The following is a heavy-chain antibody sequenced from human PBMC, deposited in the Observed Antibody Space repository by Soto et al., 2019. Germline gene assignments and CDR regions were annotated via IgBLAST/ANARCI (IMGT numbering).Heavy chain of an antibody. D-gene: IGHD2-15*01. Sequence: ASVKVSCKASGYTFTSYDINWVRQATGQGLEWMGWMNPNSGNTGYAQKFQGRVTMTRNTSISTAYMELSSLRSEDTAVYYCVSRGYCSGGSCRLQNWGQGILVTAPQ. CDR2: MNPNSGNT. V-gene: IGHV1-8*01. CDR1: GYTFTSYD. CDR3: VSRGYCSGGSCRLQN. J-gene: IGHJ1*01.